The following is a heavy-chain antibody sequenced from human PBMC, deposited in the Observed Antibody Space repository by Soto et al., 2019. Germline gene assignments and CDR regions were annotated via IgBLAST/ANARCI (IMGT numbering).Heavy chain of an antibody. CDR2: IDYNGVT. Sequence: SETLSLTCTVSGGSIYRSGYYWGWIRQPPGRGLEWIGNIDYNGVTYSNPPLKSRVTISRDTSKNQFSLKLSSVTAADTAVYYYARANFDWDNWFDPWGQGTLVTVSS. CDR1: GGSIYRSGYY. V-gene: IGHV4-39*07. D-gene: IGHD3-9*01. CDR3: ARANFDWDNWFDP. J-gene: IGHJ5*02.